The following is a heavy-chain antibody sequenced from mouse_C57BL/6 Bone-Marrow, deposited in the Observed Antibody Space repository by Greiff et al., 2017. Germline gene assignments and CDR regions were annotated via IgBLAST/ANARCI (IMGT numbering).Heavy chain of an antibody. J-gene: IGHJ2*01. D-gene: IGHD2-1*01. CDR3: ARESYYGKDC. V-gene: IGHV1-61*01. Sequence: QVQLQQPGAELVRPGSSVKLSCKASGYTFTSYWMDWVKQRPGQGLEWIGNIYPSDSETHYNPKFKDKATLTVDKSSNTAYMQRSSLTSEDSAVYYWARESYYGKDCRGQGTTLTVTS. CDR1: GYTFTSYW. CDR2: IYPSDSET.